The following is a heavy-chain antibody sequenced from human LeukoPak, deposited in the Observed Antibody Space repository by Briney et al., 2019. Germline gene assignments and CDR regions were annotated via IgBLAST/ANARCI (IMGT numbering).Heavy chain of an antibody. CDR3: ARAFLAVAGTRGGLDYFDY. J-gene: IGHJ4*02. V-gene: IGHV4-59*01. D-gene: IGHD6-19*01. Sequence: SETLSLTCTVSGGSISSFYWSWIRQPPGKGLEWIGYIYNSGSTNYNPSLKSRVTISVDTSKNQFSLKLSPVTAADTAVYYCARAFLAVAGTRGGLDYFDYWGQGTLVTVSS. CDR2: IYNSGST. CDR1: GGSISSFY.